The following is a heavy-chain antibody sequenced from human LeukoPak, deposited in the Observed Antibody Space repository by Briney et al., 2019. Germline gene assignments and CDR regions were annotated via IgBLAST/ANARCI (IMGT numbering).Heavy chain of an antibody. CDR1: GFTFSNYW. D-gene: IGHD6-19*01. J-gene: IGHJ5*02. Sequence: PGGSLRLSCAASGFTFSNYWMHWVRQAPGKGLVWVSCINTDGTTTKYAGSVKGRFNISRDNARNTLFLQMNSLRAEDTAVYYCVRSVADTFDPWGQGTLVTVSS. V-gene: IGHV3-74*03. CDR3: VRSVADTFDP. CDR2: INTDGTTT.